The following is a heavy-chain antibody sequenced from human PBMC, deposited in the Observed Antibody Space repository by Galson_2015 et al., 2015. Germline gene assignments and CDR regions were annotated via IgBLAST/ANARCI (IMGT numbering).Heavy chain of an antibody. Sequence: SVKVSCKASGGTFSSYAISWVRQAPGQGLEWMGGIIPIFGKANYAQKFQGRVTITADESTSTAYMELSSLRSEDTAVYYRARVVVGATTSDYYYYGMDVWGQGTTVTVSS. D-gene: IGHD1-26*01. CDR1: GGTFSSYA. J-gene: IGHJ6*02. V-gene: IGHV1-69*13. CDR2: IIPIFGKA. CDR3: ARVVVGATTSDYYYYGMDV.